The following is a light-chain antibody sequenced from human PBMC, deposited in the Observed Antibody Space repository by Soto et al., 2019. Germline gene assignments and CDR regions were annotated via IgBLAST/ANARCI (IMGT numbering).Light chain of an antibody. J-gene: IGKJ1*01. CDR1: QSISNH. CDR2: AAS. Sequence: DIQMTQSPSSLSASVEDRVIITWRASQSISNHLNWYQQKPGKAPKLLIFAASSLQSGVPSRFSGSRYGPDFNLTISSLQTEDFATYYCQQSYSSPPTFGQGTKVDIK. CDR3: QQSYSSPPT. V-gene: IGKV1-39*01.